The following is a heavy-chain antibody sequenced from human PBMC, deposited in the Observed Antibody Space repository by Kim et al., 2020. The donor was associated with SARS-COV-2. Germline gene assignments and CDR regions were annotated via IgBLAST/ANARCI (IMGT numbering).Heavy chain of an antibody. V-gene: IGHV3-11*01. J-gene: IGHJ6*02. CDR3: ARRNPYGSGSYSYYYYGMDV. D-gene: IGHD3-10*01. Sequence: GGSLRLSCAASGFTFSDYYMSWIRQAPGKGLEWVSYISSSGSTIYYADSVKGRFTISRDNAKNSLYLQMNSLRAEDTAVYYCARRNPYGSGSYSYYYYGMDVWGQGTTVTVSS. CDR2: ISSSGSTI. CDR1: GFTFSDYY.